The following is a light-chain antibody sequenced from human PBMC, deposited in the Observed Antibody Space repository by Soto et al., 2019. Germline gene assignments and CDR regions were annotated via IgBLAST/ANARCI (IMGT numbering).Light chain of an antibody. J-gene: IGLJ1*01. Sequence: QSALTQPASVSGPPGQSITISCTGTSSDVGAYNYVSGYQHHPGKAPRLVIYDVTNRPSGISDRFSGSKSGNTASLTISGLLDEDQADYYCTSYNSRSTYVFGTGTKVTVL. CDR1: SSDVGAYNY. CDR3: TSYNSRSTYV. V-gene: IGLV2-14*01. CDR2: DVT.